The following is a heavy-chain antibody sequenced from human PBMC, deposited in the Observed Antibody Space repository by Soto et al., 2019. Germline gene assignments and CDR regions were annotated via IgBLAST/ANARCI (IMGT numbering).Heavy chain of an antibody. Sequence: QLQLQASGSGLVKPSQTLSLTCAVSGGSISSGDYSWNWIRQPPGRGLEWIGYTHHSGSTHYNPALKSRVTISVDRSKNKFSLNLNCVTAADTAVYYGARAGVSMVRGVMHHCFGFDPWGQGTLVTVSS. J-gene: IGHJ5*02. CDR2: THHSGST. V-gene: IGHV4-30-2*01. CDR3: ARAGVSMVRGVMHHCFGFDP. CDR1: GGSISSGDYS. D-gene: IGHD3-10*01.